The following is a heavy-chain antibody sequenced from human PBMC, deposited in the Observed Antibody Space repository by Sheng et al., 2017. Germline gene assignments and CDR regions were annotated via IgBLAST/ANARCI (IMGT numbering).Heavy chain of an antibody. D-gene: IGHD6-6*01. CDR3: AGLHSISSPWYFDY. CDR1: GFTFSSYT. CDR2: ISGSSSYI. Sequence: EVQLVESGGGLVKPGGSLRLSCAASGFTFSSYTITWVRQAPGKGLEWVSSISGSSSYIYYADSLKGRFTISRDNAKNSLYLQMNSLRAEDTAVYFCAGLHSISSPWYFDYWGQGTLVTVSS. J-gene: IGHJ4*02. V-gene: IGHV3-21*01.